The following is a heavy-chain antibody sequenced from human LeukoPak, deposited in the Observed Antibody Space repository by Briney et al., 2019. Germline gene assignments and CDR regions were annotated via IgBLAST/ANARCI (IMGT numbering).Heavy chain of an antibody. D-gene: IGHD3-3*01. Sequence: ASVKVSCKASGYTFTSYDINWVRQATGQGLEWMGWMNPNSGNTGYAQKFQGRVTMTRNTSISTAYMELSSLRSEDTAVYYCARVASRDYDFWSGQTRSSSWILFYWGQGTLVTVSS. CDR3: ARVASRDYDFWSGQTRSSSWILFY. CDR1: GYTFTSYD. V-gene: IGHV1-8*01. CDR2: MNPNSGNT. J-gene: IGHJ4*02.